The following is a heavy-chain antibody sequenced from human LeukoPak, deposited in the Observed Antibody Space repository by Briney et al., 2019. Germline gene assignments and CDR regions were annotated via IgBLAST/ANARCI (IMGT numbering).Heavy chain of an antibody. CDR2: INPNSGGT. CDR3: ARDLGYYYDSSGYCLDY. CDR1: GYTFTSYA. D-gene: IGHD3-22*01. V-gene: IGHV1-2*02. J-gene: IGHJ4*02. Sequence: ASVKVSCKASGYTFTSYAMHWVRQAPGQGLEWMGWINPNSGGTNYAQKFQGRVTMTRDTSISTAYMELSRLRSDDTAVYYCARDLGYYYDSSGYCLDYWGQGTLVTVSS.